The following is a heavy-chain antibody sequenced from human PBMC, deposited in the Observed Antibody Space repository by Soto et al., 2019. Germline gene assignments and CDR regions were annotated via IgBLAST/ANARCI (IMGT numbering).Heavy chain of an antibody. CDR2: IAYHGSSS. J-gene: IGHJ6*02. V-gene: IGHV3-64D*08. D-gene: IGHD2-15*01. CDR1: GFSFSTYA. Sequence: GGSLRLSCAVSGFSFSTYAMHWVRRAPGRGLEFVSVIAYHGSSSFYADSLKGRFTVSRDNSRNTLYLHMNNLRPEDLATYYCVKDRTPNWNYPGMDVWGQGTTVTVSS. CDR3: VKDRTPNWNYPGMDV.